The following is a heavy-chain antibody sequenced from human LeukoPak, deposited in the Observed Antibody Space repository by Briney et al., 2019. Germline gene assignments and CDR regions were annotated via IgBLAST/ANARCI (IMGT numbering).Heavy chain of an antibody. CDR2: ISWNSGSI. D-gene: IGHD3-10*01. V-gene: IGHV3-9*01. Sequence: PGGSLRLSCAASGFTFDDYAMHWVRQAPGKGLEWVSGISWNSGSIGYADSVKGRFTISRDNAKNSLYLQMNSLRAEDTALYYCAKGHGWFGELLGNWFDPWGQGTPVTVSS. CDR3: AKGHGWFGELLGNWFDP. CDR1: GFTFDDYA. J-gene: IGHJ5*02.